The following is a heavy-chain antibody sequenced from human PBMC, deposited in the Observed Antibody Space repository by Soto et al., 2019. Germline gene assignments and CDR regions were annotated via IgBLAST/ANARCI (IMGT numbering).Heavy chain of an antibody. J-gene: IGHJ4*02. CDR3: VRMDVAVGGFFDH. V-gene: IGHV6-1*01. CDR1: GDSVSNNRAA. Sequence: PSQTLSLTCAISGDSVSNNRAAWNWIRQSPSRGLEWLGRTYYRSKWYNDYGVSVKSRISINPETSKNQFSLQLTSVTPDDTAIYYCVRMDVAVGGFFDHWGQGNLVTVS. CDR2: TYYRSKWYN. D-gene: IGHD6-19*01.